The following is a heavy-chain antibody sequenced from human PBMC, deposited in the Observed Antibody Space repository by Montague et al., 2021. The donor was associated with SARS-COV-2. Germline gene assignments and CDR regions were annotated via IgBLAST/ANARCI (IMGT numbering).Heavy chain of an antibody. CDR2: INHSAST. CDR3: ARGLRPSSLVRGASRDVDV. J-gene: IGHJ6*02. V-gene: IGHV4-34*01. Sequence: SETLSLTCAVYGGSFSSFYQCWICKAQGKGQGWNGVINHSASTNYNPTLKRQVPFSVDMSKNQYSLKLSSVTAAATAVSYYARGLRPSSLVRGASRDVDVWGQGTTVTVSS. D-gene: IGHD3-10*01. CDR1: GGSFSSFY.